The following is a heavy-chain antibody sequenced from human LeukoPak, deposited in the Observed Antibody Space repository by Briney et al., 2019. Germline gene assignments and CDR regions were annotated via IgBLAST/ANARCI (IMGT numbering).Heavy chain of an antibody. CDR2: MNPNSGNT. CDR3: ARGEDYGDYWFDP. V-gene: IGHV1-8*02. J-gene: IGHJ5*02. CDR1: GYTFTGYY. Sequence: ASVKVSCKASGYTFTGYYMHWVRQAPGQGLEWMGWMNPNSGNTGYAQKFQGRVTMTRNTSISTAYMELSSLRSEDTAVYYCARGEDYGDYWFDPWGQGTLVTVSS. D-gene: IGHD4-17*01.